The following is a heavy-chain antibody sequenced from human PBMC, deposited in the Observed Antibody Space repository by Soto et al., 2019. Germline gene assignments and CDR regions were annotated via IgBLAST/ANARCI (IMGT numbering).Heavy chain of an antibody. CDR3: AKAAYLYYDILTGYFHYYYKDV. D-gene: IGHD3-9*01. J-gene: IGHJ6*03. V-gene: IGHV3-23*01. CDR1: GFTFSSYA. CDR2: ISGSGGST. Sequence: GGSLRLSCAASGFTFSSYAMSWVRQAPGKGLEWVSAISGSGGSTYYADSVKGRFTISRDNSKNTLYLQMNSLRAEDTAVYYCAKAAYLYYDILTGYFHYYYKDVWGKGTTVTVSS.